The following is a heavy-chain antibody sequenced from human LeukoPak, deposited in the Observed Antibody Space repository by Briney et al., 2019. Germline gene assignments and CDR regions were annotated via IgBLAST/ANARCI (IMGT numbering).Heavy chain of an antibody. Sequence: PGGSLRLSCAASGFSVSNNYMSWVRQAPGKGLEWVSVFYSGGTIRYAESVRDRFIISRDVSKNMLYLQMNSLRAEDTAVYYCARDPHNSGSGRYFEDWGRGNLVTVSS. CDR2: FYSGGTI. V-gene: IGHV3-66*01. D-gene: IGHD3-10*01. CDR3: ARDPHNSGSGRYFED. J-gene: IGHJ4*02. CDR1: GFSVSNNY.